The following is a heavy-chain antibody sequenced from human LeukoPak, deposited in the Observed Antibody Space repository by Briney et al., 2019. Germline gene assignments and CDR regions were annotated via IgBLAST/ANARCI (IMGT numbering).Heavy chain of an antibody. Sequence: GGSLRLSCAASGFTFSSYSMNWVRQAPGKGLEWVSSISSSSSYIYYEDSVKGRFTISRDNAKNSLYLQMNSLRAEDTAVYYCARDLERGVAVFDYWGQGTLVTVSS. D-gene: IGHD3-10*01. V-gene: IGHV3-21*01. CDR1: GFTFSSYS. CDR2: ISSSSSYI. CDR3: ARDLERGVAVFDY. J-gene: IGHJ4*02.